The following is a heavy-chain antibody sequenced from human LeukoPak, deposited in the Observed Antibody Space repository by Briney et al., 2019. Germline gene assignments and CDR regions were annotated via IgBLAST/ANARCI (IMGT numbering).Heavy chain of an antibody. J-gene: IGHJ5*02. V-gene: IGHV4-39*07. Sequence: PSETLSLTCTVSGGSISSSSYYWGWIRQPPGKGLEWIGSIYYSGSTYYNPSLKSRVTISVDTSKNQFSLKLSSVTAADTAVYYCAREASFSGGYDFWSGYYPRYNWFDPWGQGTLVTVSS. D-gene: IGHD3-3*01. CDR3: AREASFSGGYDFWSGYYPRYNWFDP. CDR1: GGSISSSSYY. CDR2: IYYSGST.